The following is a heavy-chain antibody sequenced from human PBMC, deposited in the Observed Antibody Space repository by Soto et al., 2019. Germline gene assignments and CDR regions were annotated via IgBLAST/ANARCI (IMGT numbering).Heavy chain of an antibody. D-gene: IGHD2-2*01. CDR2: IIPIFGTP. CDR3: ARHVPAAGYYYGMDV. CDR1: GGTFSSYA. V-gene: IGHV1-69*12. Sequence: QVQLVQSGAEVKRPGSSVKVSCKASGGTFSSYAISWVRQAPGQGLEWMGGIIPIFGTPNYAQKFQGRVTITADESTSTAYMELSSLISEDTAVYYCARHVPAAGYYYGMDVWGQGTTVTVSS. J-gene: IGHJ6*02.